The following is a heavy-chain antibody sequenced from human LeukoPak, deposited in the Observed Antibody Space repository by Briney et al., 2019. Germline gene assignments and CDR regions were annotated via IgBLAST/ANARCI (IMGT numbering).Heavy chain of an antibody. CDR1: GYIFTSYY. Sequence: APVKVPCKASGYIFTSYYMHWVRRAPGQGLEWMGIIDPRVGSTSYAQKFQGTVTMTRDTSRSTAYTELSSLRSEDTAVYYCARGGPVGNYDSSAYYLHWGQGTLVTVSS. D-gene: IGHD3-22*01. CDR2: IDPRVGST. V-gene: IGHV1-46*01. J-gene: IGHJ4*02. CDR3: ARGGPVGNYDSSAYYLH.